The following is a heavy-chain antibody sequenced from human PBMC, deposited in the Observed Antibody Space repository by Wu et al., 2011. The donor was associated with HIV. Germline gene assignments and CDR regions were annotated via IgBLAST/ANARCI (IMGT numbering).Heavy chain of an antibody. D-gene: IGHD4-17*01. CDR3: ARDSVTTRMEGHYYYMDV. CDR1: EGTLSSSA. V-gene: IGHV1-69*05. J-gene: IGHJ6*03. CDR2: FVPMSGSS. Sequence: QGQLVQSGAEVKKPGSSVKVSCKASEGTLSSSALSWVRQAPGQGLEWMGSFVPMSGSSYYVQKFQGRVTSSKDERATTVYMELSRLTSEDTAVYYCARDSVTTRMEGHYYYMDVWGKGTTVTVSS.